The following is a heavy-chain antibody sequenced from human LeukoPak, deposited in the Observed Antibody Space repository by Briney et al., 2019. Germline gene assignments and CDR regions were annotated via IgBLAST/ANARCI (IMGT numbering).Heavy chain of an antibody. CDR2: IKQDGSEK. CDR3: ARGLGIADKDADY. D-gene: IGHD6-13*01. V-gene: IGHV3-7*01. CDR1: GFSFSKYW. J-gene: IGHJ4*02. Sequence: GGSLRLSCVASGFSFSKYWMSWVRQAPGKGLEWVANIKQDGSEKHYVKSVKGRFTISRDNAKNSLYLQMTSLRAEDTAVYYCARGLGIADKDADYWGQGTLVTVSS.